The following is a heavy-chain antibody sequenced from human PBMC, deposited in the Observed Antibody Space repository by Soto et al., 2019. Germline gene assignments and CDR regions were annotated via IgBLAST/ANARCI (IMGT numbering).Heavy chain of an antibody. Sequence: GGSLRLSCAASGFTFSSYAMSWVRQAPGKGLEWVSAISGSGGSTYYADSVKGRFTISRDNSKNTLYLQMNSLRAEDTAVYYCAKDRLGYCSSTSCFRDAFDIWGQGTMGTVSS. CDR1: GFTFSSYA. CDR2: ISGSGGST. J-gene: IGHJ3*02. CDR3: AKDRLGYCSSTSCFRDAFDI. D-gene: IGHD2-2*01. V-gene: IGHV3-23*01.